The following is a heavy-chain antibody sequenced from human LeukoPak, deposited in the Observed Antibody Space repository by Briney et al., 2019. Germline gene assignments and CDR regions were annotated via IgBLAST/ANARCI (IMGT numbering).Heavy chain of an antibody. CDR2: IYHNGNT. Sequence: PSETLSLTCAVSGYSISGGYYWGWIRQPPGKGLEWIGSIYHNGNTYYNPSLKSRVTISVDTSKNQFSLKLSSVTAADTAVSYCARVYSSSSRAFDIWGQGTMVTVSS. D-gene: IGHD6-6*01. J-gene: IGHJ3*02. CDR3: ARVYSSSSRAFDI. V-gene: IGHV4-38-2*01. CDR1: GYSISGGYY.